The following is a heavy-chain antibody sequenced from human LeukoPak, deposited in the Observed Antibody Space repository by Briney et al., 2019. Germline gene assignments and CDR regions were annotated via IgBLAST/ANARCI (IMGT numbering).Heavy chain of an antibody. CDR1: GGSISSGGYS. D-gene: IGHD3-10*01. CDR3: ARVHYGSGSYFHYYYYYYMDV. V-gene: IGHV4-30-4*07. J-gene: IGHJ6*03. CDR2: IYYSGST. Sequence: SETLSLTCAVSGGSISSGGYSWSWIRQPPGKGLEWIGYIYYSGSTYYNPSLKSRVTISVDTSKNQFSLKLSSVTAADTAVYYCARVHYGSGSYFHYYYYYYMDVWGKGTTVTVSS.